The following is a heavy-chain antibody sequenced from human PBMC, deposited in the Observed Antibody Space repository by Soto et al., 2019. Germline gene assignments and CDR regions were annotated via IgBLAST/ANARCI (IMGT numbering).Heavy chain of an antibody. J-gene: IGHJ3*02. V-gene: IGHV3-23*01. CDR2: ISGSGGST. CDR3: AKAGCSGGTCYLYAFDN. CDR1: GFTFSTYA. Sequence: GGSLRLSCAASGFTFSTYAMSWVRQAPGKGLEWVSTISGSGGSTYYADSVKGRFTISRDNSKNTLYLQMNSLRAEDTAVYYCAKAGCSGGTCYLYAFDNWGQGTMVTVSS. D-gene: IGHD2-15*01.